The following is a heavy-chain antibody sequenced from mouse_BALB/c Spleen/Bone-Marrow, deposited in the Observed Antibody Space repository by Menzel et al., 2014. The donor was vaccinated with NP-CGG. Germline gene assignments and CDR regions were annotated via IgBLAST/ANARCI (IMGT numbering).Heavy chain of an antibody. CDR3: ARFYDGCYRPLHY. Sequence: PGAELAKPGTSVKMSCKDSGYTFTDYWMHWVKQRPGQGLEWLGYINPSTGYTEYNQKFKDKATLTADKSSSTAYMQLNSLTSEDSAVYYCARFYDGCYRPLHYWGQGTTLTVSS. V-gene: IGHV1-7*01. CDR2: INPSTGYT. D-gene: IGHD2-3*01. J-gene: IGHJ2*01. CDR1: GYTFTDYW.